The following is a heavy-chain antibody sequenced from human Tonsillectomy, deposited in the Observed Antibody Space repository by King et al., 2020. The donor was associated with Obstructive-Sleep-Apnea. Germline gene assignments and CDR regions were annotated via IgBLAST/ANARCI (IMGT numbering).Heavy chain of an antibody. D-gene: IGHD2-2*01. V-gene: IGHV4-39*07. Sequence: QLQESGPGLVKPSETLSLTCTVSGGSTSSSSYYWAWIRQPPGKGLEWIGSIYYSGSAYYNPSLKSRVTISMDTSKNQFSLKRSSVAAADTAVYYCARDPSLYGHFDYWGQGTLVTVSS. J-gene: IGHJ4*02. CDR2: IYYSGSA. CDR3: ARDPSLYGHFDY. CDR1: GGSTSSSSYY.